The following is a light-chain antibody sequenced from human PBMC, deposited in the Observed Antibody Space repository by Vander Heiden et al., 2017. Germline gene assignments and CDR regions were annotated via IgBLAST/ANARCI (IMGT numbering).Light chain of an antibody. CDR3: QQDNSYPLT. J-gene: IGKJ4*01. CDR1: QSISSL. CDR2: KAS. V-gene: IGKV1-5*03. Sequence: DTQLTQSPSTLSPAAGYRVTITCRASQSISSLLAWYQQKPGKAPKFLIYKASSLESGVPSRFSGSGSGTELTLTISSLQPDDFATYYCQQDNSYPLTFGGGTKVEIK.